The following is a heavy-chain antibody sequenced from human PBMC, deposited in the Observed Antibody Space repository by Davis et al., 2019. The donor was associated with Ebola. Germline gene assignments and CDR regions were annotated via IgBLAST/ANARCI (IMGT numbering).Heavy chain of an antibody. V-gene: IGHV3-21*04. CDR3: AREGGNRGIVATSY. CDR1: GFTFSSYA. J-gene: IGHJ4*02. CDR2: ISSSSSYI. Sequence: GESLKISCAASGFTFSSYAMSWVRQAPGKGLEWVSSISSSSSYIYYADSVKGRFTISRDNAKNSLYLQMNSLRAEDTAVYYCAREGGNRGIVATSYWGQGTLVTVSS. D-gene: IGHD5-12*01.